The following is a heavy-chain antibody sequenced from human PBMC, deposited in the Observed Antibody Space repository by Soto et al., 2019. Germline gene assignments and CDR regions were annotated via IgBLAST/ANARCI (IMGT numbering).Heavy chain of an antibody. CDR3: ARARIGSVWNGELGFDY. V-gene: IGHV1-2*04. CDR1: RYTFSDFY. Sequence: QVQLVQSGAEVKKPGASVKVSCKASRYTFSDFYIHWVRQAPGQGLEWMGWINPNSGDTNYGQKFQDWVTMTRDTSISAAYLEVTSLRSDDTAVYYCARARIGSVWNGELGFDYWGQGTLVTVSS. D-gene: IGHD1-1*01. CDR2: INPNSGDT. J-gene: IGHJ4*02.